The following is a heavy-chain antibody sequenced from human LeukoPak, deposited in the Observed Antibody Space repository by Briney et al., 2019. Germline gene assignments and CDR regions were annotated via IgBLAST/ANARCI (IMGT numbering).Heavy chain of an antibody. J-gene: IGHJ6*04. Sequence: GRSLRLSCAASGFTFSSYGMHWVRQAPGKGLEWVAVISYDGSNKYYADSVKGRFTISRDNSKNTLYLQMNSLRAEDTAVYYCAKDRVLYCSSTSCDDSYGMDVWGKGTTVTVSS. CDR1: GFTFSSYG. CDR3: AKDRVLYCSSTSCDDSYGMDV. CDR2: ISYDGSNK. V-gene: IGHV3-30*18. D-gene: IGHD2-2*01.